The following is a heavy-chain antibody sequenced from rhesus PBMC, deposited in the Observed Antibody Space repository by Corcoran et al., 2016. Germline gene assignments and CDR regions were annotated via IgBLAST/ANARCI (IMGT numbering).Heavy chain of an antibody. Sequence: QVQLQESGPGLVKPPETLSLTCAVSGASISSYWLSWIRQSPGKGLVWIGGINGNSGSTYYNPSLKSRVTISKDASKNLFSLKVISVTAADTAVYYCARKYSVSWNRFDVWGPGVLVTVSS. D-gene: IGHD6-25*01. J-gene: IGHJ5-1*01. V-gene: IGHV4-80*01. CDR1: GASISSYW. CDR2: INGNSGST. CDR3: ARKYSVSWNRFDV.